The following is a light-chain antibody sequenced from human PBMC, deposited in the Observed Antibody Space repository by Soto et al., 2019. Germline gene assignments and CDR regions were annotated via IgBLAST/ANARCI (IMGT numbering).Light chain of an antibody. J-gene: IGLJ2*01. CDR3: QAWDSGSHVV. V-gene: IGLV3-1*01. CDR1: KLGDKF. Sequence: SYELTQPPSLSVSPGQTASITCSGDKLGDKFASWYQQKPGQAPVVVIYQDRKRPSGIPDRFSGSNSGNTATLTISGTQAMDEADYFCQAWDSGSHVVFGGGTKVTVL. CDR2: QDR.